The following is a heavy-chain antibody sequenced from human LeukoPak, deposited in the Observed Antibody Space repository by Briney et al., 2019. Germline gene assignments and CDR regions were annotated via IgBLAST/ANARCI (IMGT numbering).Heavy chain of an antibody. V-gene: IGHV3-23*01. CDR2: ISESGGST. J-gene: IGHJ4*02. CDR1: GFTFSRYA. Sequence: PGGSLRLSCAASGFTFSRYAMNWVRQAPGKGLEWVSTISESGGSTYYADSVKGRLTISRDNSKNTLYLQMNSLRAEDTAIYYCAKDKGVVIILYYWGQGTLVTVSS. D-gene: IGHD3-3*01. CDR3: AKDKGVVIILYY.